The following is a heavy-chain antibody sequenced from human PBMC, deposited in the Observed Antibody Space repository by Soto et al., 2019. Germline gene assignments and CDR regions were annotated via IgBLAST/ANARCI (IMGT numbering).Heavy chain of an antibody. CDR3: ARDERGTCTGSTCYYFDY. CDR1: GYTFTSYG. Sequence: ASVKVSCKASGYTFTSYGISWVRQAPGQGLEWMAWTSAYNDDTNFAPKFQGRVTLTTDTSTGTAYMELWSLRSDDTAVYYCARDERGTCTGSTCYYFDYWGQGTLVTVSS. CDR2: TSAYNDDT. V-gene: IGHV1-18*01. J-gene: IGHJ4*02. D-gene: IGHD2-2*01.